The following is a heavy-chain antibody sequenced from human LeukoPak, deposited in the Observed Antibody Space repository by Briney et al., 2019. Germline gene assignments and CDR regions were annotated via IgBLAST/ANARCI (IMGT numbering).Heavy chain of an antibody. J-gene: IGHJ4*02. D-gene: IGHD6-13*01. Sequence: SETLSLTCAVSGYSISSGYYWGWIRQPPGKGLEWIGSIYHSGSTYYNPSLKSRVTISIDTSKNQFSLKLSSVNAEDTAVYYFAREGYYSSSWPASDYWGQGTLVTVSS. V-gene: IGHV4-38-2*02. CDR3: AREGYYSSSWPASDY. CDR2: IYHSGST. CDR1: GYSISSGYY.